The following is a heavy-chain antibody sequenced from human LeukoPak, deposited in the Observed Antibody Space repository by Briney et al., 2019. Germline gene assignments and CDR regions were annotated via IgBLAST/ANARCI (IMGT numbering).Heavy chain of an antibody. CDR1: GLTFSSYW. J-gene: IGHJ4*02. V-gene: IGHV3-74*01. D-gene: IGHD3-22*01. Sequence: PGGSLRLSCAASGLTFSSYWMLWLRHAPGKGLGWVSRITSDGSSTSYADSVKARFTISRDNAKNTLYLRMSSLRAEHTAVYYCARDGRLLPSDYASQATLVTVSS. CDR2: ITSDGSST. CDR3: ARDGRLLPSDY.